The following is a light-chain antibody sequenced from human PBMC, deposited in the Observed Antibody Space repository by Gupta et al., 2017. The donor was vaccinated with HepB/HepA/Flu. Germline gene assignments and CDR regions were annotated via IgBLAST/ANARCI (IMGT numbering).Light chain of an antibody. Sequence: SYAVPLPLSVSVALGQTASITCGGDNIGTKKVHWYQQKSGQAPVVVVYRNDNRPSGIPERLSGANSGNTATLTISRAQAGDEADYYCQVWDTNTVVFGGGTKVTVL. CDR1: NIGTKK. V-gene: IGLV3-9*01. CDR3: QVWDTNTVV. J-gene: IGLJ2*01. CDR2: RND.